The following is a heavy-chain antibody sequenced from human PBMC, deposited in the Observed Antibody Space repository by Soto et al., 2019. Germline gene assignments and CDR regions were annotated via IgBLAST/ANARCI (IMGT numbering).Heavy chain of an antibody. Sequence: EVQLLESGGGLVQPGGSLRLSCAASGFTFSNSAMTWVRQAPGKGLEWVSTISGSGGSTYYADSVKGRFTISRDNSKNTLYLQMNGLRGEDTALYYGAKLGYCGSVSCPSFDYWGQGALVTVSS. CDR2: ISGSGGST. CDR3: AKLGYCGSVSCPSFDY. CDR1: GFTFSNSA. J-gene: IGHJ4*02. D-gene: IGHD2-15*01. V-gene: IGHV3-23*01.